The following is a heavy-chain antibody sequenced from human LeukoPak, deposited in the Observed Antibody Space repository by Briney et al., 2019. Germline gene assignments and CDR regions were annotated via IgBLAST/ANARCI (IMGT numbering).Heavy chain of an antibody. CDR3: ARVIFSGTDTVIATAYFDN. CDR2: IFYSGNT. J-gene: IGHJ4*02. D-gene: IGHD2-21*02. CDR1: GGSISSGYYY. Sequence: SQTLSLTCTVSGGSISSGYYYWSWIRQHPGKGLEWIGYIFYSGNTYYNPSLKSRVTISADSSKNQFSLKVNSVTAADTAVYYCARVIFSGTDTVIATAYFDNWGQGTLVTVSS. V-gene: IGHV4-31*03.